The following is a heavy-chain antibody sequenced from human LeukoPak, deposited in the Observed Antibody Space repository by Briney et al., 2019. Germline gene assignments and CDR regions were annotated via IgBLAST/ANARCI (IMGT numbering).Heavy chain of an antibody. D-gene: IGHD3-10*01. J-gene: IGHJ6*02. V-gene: IGHV4-34*01. CDR1: GGSFSGYY. CDR2: TNHSGST. CDR3: ARHYGYYYYYGMDV. Sequence: SETLSLTCAVYGGSFSGYYWSWIRQPPGKGLEWIGETNHSGSTNYNPSLKSRVTISVDTSKNQFSLKLSSVTAADTAVYYCARHYGYYYYYGMDVWGQGTTVTVSS.